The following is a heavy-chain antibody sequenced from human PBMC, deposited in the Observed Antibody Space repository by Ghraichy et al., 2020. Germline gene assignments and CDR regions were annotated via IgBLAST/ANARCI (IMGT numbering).Heavy chain of an antibody. Sequence: SQTLSLTCAVYGGSFSGYYWSWIRQTPGKGLEWIWEINHIGSTNYNPYLTSRATISLDTTKNQFSLKLRSVTAADTAVYYCATRIPMVRGVIPASWGQGTLVTVSS. CDR2: INHIGST. D-gene: IGHD3-10*01. CDR3: ATRIPMVRGVIPAS. J-gene: IGHJ4*02. V-gene: IGHV4-34*01. CDR1: GGSFSGYY.